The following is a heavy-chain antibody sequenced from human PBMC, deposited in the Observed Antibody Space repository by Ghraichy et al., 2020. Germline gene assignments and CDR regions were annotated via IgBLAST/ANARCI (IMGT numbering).Heavy chain of an antibody. CDR2: IYTSGST. V-gene: IGHV4-4*07. J-gene: IGHJ4*02. Sequence: SETLSLTCTVSGGSISSYYWSWIRQPAGKGLEWIGRIYTSGSTNYNPSLKSRVTMSVDTSKNQFSLKLSSVTAADTAVYYCASSRYSYGPIVPLYFDYWGQGTLVTVSS. D-gene: IGHD5-18*01. CDR1: GGSISSYY. CDR3: ASSRYSYGPIVPLYFDY.